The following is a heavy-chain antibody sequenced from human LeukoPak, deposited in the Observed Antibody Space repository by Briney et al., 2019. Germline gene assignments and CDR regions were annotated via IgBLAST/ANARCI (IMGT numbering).Heavy chain of an antibody. CDR1: GYSISSGYY. CDR2: IYHSGST. V-gene: IGHV4-38-2*01. J-gene: IGHJ6*03. D-gene: IGHD4-11*01. Sequence: SETLSLTCAVSGYSISSGYYWGWIRQPPGKGLEWIGSIYHSGSTYYNPSLKSRVTISVDTSKNQFSLKLSSVTAADTAVYYCAVTTIYYYYYYYMDVWGKGTTVTVSS. CDR3: AVTTIYYYYYYYMDV.